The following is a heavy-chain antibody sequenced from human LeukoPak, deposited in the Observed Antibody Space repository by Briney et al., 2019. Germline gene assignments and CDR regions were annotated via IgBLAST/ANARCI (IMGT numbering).Heavy chain of an antibody. V-gene: IGHV3-66*04. D-gene: IGHD3-10*01. CDR2: IYSGGTT. CDR3: ARHPRALMGFGELLFDY. Sequence: GGSLRLSCAVSGFTVTTNHMSWVRQAPGKGLEWVSIIYSGGTTYYADSVKGRFTISRDNSNLYLQMNSLRAEDTAVYYCARHPRALMGFGELLFDYWGQGTLVTVSS. CDR1: GFTVTTNH. J-gene: IGHJ4*02.